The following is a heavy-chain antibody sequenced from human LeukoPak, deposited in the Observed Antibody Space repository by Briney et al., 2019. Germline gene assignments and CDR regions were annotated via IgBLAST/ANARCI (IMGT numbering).Heavy chain of an antibody. CDR2: INWNGGST. CDR3: ATSDDSTATY. J-gene: IGHJ4*02. V-gene: IGHV3-20*04. D-gene: IGHD4-11*01. CDR1: GFTFSSYA. Sequence: GGSLRLSCAASGFTFSSYAMSWVRQAPGKGLEWVSGINWNGGSTGYADSVKGRFTISRDNAKNSLYVQMNSLRAEDTAVYYCATSDDSTATYWGQGTLVTVSS.